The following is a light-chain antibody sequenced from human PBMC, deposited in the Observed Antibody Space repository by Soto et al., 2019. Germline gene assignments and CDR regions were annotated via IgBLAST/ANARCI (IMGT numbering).Light chain of an antibody. Sequence: DIQMTQSPSTLSASVGDRVSITCRASQSINNWLAWYQQKPGKAPKLLIFDASSLEGGVPSRFSGSGSGSEFTLIISSLQPDDFATYSCQHCNTYSGAFGGGTKVELK. CDR2: DAS. CDR1: QSINNW. V-gene: IGKV1-5*01. CDR3: QHCNTYSGA. J-gene: IGKJ4*01.